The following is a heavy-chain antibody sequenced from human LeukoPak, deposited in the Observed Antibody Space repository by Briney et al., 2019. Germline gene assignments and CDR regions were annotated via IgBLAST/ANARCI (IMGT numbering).Heavy chain of an antibody. D-gene: IGHD6-19*01. V-gene: IGHV5-51*01. CDR2: IYPGDSDT. Sequence: GESLKISCKGSGYRFSTSWIAWVRQMPGKSLEWMGIIYPGDSDTRYSPSFQGQVTISADKSISTAYLRWSSLKASDTAMYYCARPMAGLIDAFDIWGQGTMVTVSS. J-gene: IGHJ3*02. CDR1: GYRFSTSW. CDR3: ARPMAGLIDAFDI.